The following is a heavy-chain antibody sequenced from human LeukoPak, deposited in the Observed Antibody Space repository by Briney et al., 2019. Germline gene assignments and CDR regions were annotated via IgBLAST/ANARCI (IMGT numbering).Heavy chain of an antibody. Sequence: GGSLRLSCAASGFTFSSYAMSWVRQAPGKGLEWVSAISGSGGSTYYADSVKGRFTISRDNSKNTLYLQMNSLRAEDTAVYYCAKPFRYYYDSSGYYTMSAFDIWGQGTMVTVS. CDR3: AKPFRYYYDSSGYYTMSAFDI. D-gene: IGHD3-22*01. CDR1: GFTFSSYA. J-gene: IGHJ3*02. V-gene: IGHV3-23*01. CDR2: ISGSGGST.